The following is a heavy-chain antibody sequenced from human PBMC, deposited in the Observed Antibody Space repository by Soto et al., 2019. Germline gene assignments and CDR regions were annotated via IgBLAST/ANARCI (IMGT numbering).Heavy chain of an antibody. Sequence: QGQLQQWGAGLLKPSETLSLTCAVYIGSFSDYCWICIRQPPGKGLEYNGEINPSGRTTYNTSLRTRVTMSVDTSKNQYSLKPTSVTAADTAVYSCARVGRTRGSVGNHINYYFYYYVDVWGKGTTVTVSS. CDR1: IGSFSDYC. CDR2: INPSGRT. J-gene: IGHJ6*03. CDR3: ARVGRTRGSVGNHINYYFYYYVDV. D-gene: IGHD3-10*01. V-gene: IGHV4-34*01.